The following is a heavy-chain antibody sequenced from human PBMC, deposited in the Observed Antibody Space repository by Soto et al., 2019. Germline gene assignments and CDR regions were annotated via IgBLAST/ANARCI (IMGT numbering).Heavy chain of an antibody. J-gene: IGHJ6*04. CDR3: ASLFRAHDFWSGPHGMDV. V-gene: IGHV1-69*01. Sequence: QVQLVQSGAEVKKPGSSVKVSCKASGGTFSSYAISWVRQAPGQGLEWMGGIIPIFGTANYAQQFQGRVTITAYQFPSTAYMELSSLRSADTALYYCASLFRAHDFWSGPHGMDVWGEGTTVTVSS. CDR2: IIPIFGTA. D-gene: IGHD3-3*01. CDR1: GGTFSSYA.